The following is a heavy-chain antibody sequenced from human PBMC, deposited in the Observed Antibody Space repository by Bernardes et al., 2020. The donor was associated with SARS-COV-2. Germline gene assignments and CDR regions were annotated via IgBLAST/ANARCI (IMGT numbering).Heavy chain of an antibody. D-gene: IGHD3-10*01. CDR2: ISSSSSTI. Sequence: GGSLRLSCAASGFTFSSYSMNWVRQAPGKGLEWVSYISSSSSTIYYADSVKGRFTISRDNAKNSLYLQMNSLRAEDTAVYYCARDQHIHYGSTEDAFDIWGQGTMVTVSS. J-gene: IGHJ3*02. CDR1: GFTFSSYS. V-gene: IGHV3-48*04. CDR3: ARDQHIHYGSTEDAFDI.